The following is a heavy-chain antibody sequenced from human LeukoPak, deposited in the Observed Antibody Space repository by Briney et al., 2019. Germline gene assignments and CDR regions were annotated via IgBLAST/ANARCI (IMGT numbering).Heavy chain of an antibody. Sequence: SETLSLTCSISRGSIRSSSWTWIRQSPGKGLEWIGNMDSSGSIKYNPSLRSRVTMSLDTSKNQVSLKLRSVTAADTATYYCTRGYYEPFDRWGQGTLVIVSS. V-gene: IGHV4-59*01. CDR3: TRGYYEPFDR. J-gene: IGHJ5*02. CDR2: MDSSGSI. CDR1: RGSIRSSS. D-gene: IGHD3-22*01.